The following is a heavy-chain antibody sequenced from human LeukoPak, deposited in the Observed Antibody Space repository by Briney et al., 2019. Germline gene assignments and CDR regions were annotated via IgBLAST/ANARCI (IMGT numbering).Heavy chain of an antibody. CDR2: IRYDGSQK. CDR3: ARDLLSLPHKYFAC. D-gene: IGHD3-16*01. Sequence: GGSLRLSCAASGFSFSNYGMNWVRQAPGKGLERVAYIRYDGSQKYYGDSVKGRFTISRDNSKNTVYLQMNSLRDEDTAVYYCARDLLSLPHKYFACWGQATLVTVSS. J-gene: IGHJ4*02. CDR1: GFSFSNYG. V-gene: IGHV3-30*02.